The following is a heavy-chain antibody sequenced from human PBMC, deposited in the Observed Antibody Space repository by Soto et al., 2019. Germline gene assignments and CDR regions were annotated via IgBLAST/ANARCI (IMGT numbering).Heavy chain of an antibody. Sequence: SETLSLTCSVSGGSISSYDWSWIRQPPGKGLEWIGYIYYSGSTNYNPSLKSRVTISVDTSKNQFSLKLSSVTAADTDVYYCARDHTYYDFWSGYSNNWFDPWGQGTLVTVSS. V-gene: IGHV4-59*01. CDR2: IYYSGST. CDR1: GGSISSYD. CDR3: ARDHTYYDFWSGYSNNWFDP. J-gene: IGHJ5*02. D-gene: IGHD3-3*01.